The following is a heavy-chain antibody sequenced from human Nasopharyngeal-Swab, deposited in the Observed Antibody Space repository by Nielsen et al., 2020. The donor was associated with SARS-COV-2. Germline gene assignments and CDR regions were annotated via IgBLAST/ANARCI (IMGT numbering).Heavy chain of an antibody. Sequence: SETLSLTCTVSGGSISSYYWSWIRQPPGKGLEWIGSIYYSGSTYYNPSLKSRVTISVDTSKNQFSLKLSSVTAADTAVYYCARVRRGDAFDIWGQGTMVTVSS. CDR3: ARVRRGDAFDI. CDR1: GGSISSYY. D-gene: IGHD3-10*01. CDR2: IYYSGST. J-gene: IGHJ3*02. V-gene: IGHV4-39*01.